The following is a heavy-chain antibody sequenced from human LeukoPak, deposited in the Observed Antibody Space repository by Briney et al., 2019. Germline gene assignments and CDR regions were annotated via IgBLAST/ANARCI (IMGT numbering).Heavy chain of an antibody. Sequence: SGTLSLTCTVSGGSISSYYWSWIRQPPGKGLEWIGYIYYSGSTNYNPSLKSRVTISVDTSKNQFSLKLSSVTAADTAVYYCARVDYGSGTYYFDYWGQGTLVTVSS. CDR2: IYYSGST. D-gene: IGHD3-10*01. CDR1: GGSISSYY. J-gene: IGHJ4*02. V-gene: IGHV4-59*12. CDR3: ARVDYGSGTYYFDY.